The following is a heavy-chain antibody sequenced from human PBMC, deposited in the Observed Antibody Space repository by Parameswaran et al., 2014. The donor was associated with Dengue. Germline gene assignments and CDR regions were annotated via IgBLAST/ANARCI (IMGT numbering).Heavy chain of an antibody. CDR3: ARSPRSSSSGIFDY. V-gene: IGHV4-34*01. Sequence: RWIRQPPGKGLEWIGEINHSGSTNYNPSLKSRVTISVDTSKNQFSLKLSSVTAADTAVYYCARSPRSSSSGIFDYWGQGTLVTVSS. CDR2: INHSGST. J-gene: IGHJ4*02. D-gene: IGHD6-6*01.